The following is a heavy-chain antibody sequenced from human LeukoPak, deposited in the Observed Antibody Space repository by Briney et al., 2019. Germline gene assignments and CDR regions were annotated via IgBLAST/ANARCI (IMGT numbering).Heavy chain of an antibody. CDR1: GFTFSTYS. CDR3: ARGAEGIAATDSNFDY. CDR2: ISSSSVYI. J-gene: IGHJ4*02. Sequence: GGSLRLSCAASGFTFSTYSMNWVRQAPGKGLEWVSSISSSSVYIYYADSVKGRFTISRDNAKNSLYLQMNSLRAEDTAVYYCARGAEGIAATDSNFDYWGQGTLVTVSS. D-gene: IGHD6-13*01. V-gene: IGHV3-21*01.